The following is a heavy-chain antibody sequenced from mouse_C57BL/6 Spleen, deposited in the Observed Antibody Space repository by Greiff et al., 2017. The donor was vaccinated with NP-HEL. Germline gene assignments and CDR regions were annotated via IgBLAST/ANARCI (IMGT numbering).Heavy chain of an antibody. CDR2: THTSDSDT. CDR1: GYTFTSYW. J-gene: IGHJ3*01. D-gene: IGHD1-1*01. Sequence: QVQLQQPGAELVKPGASVKVSCKASGYTFTSYWMHWVKQRPGQGLEWIGRTHTSDSDTNDNQKLKGKATLTVDKSSSTAYMQLSSLTSEDSAVYYCALYYGSRACFAYWGQGTLVTVSA. CDR3: ALYYGSRACFAY. V-gene: IGHV1-74*01.